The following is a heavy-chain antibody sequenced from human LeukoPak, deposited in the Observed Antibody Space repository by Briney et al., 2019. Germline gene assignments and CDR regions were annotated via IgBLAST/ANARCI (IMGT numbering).Heavy chain of an antibody. D-gene: IGHD2-15*01. Sequence: GGSLRLSCAASGFTFSSYSMNWVRQAPGKGLEWVSSISSSSSYIYYADSVKGRFTISRDTAKNTLYLQMNSLRAEDTAVYYCARARYCSGGSCYLDYWGQGTLVTVSS. V-gene: IGHV3-21*01. CDR2: ISSSSSYI. J-gene: IGHJ4*02. CDR3: ARARYCSGGSCYLDY. CDR1: GFTFSSYS.